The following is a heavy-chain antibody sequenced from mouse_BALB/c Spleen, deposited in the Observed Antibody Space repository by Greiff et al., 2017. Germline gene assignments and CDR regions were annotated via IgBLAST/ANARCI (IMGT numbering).Heavy chain of an antibody. Sequence: EVQGVESGGGLVQPGGSRKLSCAASGFTFSSFGMHWVRQAPEKGLEWVAYISSGSSTIYYADTVKGRFTISRDNPKNTLFLQMTSLRSEDTAMYYCARFGGNYAMDYWGQGTSVTVSS. D-gene: IGHD3-1*01. V-gene: IGHV5-17*02. CDR1: GFTFSSFG. CDR2: ISSGSSTI. CDR3: ARFGGNYAMDY. J-gene: IGHJ4*01.